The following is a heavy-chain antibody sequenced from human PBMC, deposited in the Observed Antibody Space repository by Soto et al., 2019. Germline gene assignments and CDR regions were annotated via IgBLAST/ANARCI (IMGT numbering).Heavy chain of an antibody. J-gene: IGHJ4*02. CDR2: ISHSGTT. V-gene: IGHV4-61*03. CDR1: GASVSSAGFS. CDR3: ARVTFLIVGSVFSTPFDF. Sequence: SETLSLTCTVTGASVSSAGFSWSWIRQPPGKGLEWLGSISHSGTTTYYPSLKSRVSVSVDTSKNLFSLRLSSVTAADTAIYFCARVTFLIVGSVFSTPFDFWGQGTLVTVSS. D-gene: IGHD3-3*01.